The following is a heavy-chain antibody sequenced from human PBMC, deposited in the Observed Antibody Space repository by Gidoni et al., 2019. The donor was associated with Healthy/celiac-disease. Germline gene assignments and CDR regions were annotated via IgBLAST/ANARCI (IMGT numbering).Heavy chain of an antibody. V-gene: IGHV3-30*01. D-gene: IGHD5-18*01. CDR1: GSTFSSYA. CDR3: ARNTPGYSYGFPIDY. Sequence: QVQLVESGGGEVQPGRSLRLSCAASGSTFSSYAMHWVRQAPGKWLVWVAVISYDGSNKNYADSGKGRFTISRDNSKNTLYLQMNSLRAEDTAVYYCARNTPGYSYGFPIDYWGQGTLVTVSS. J-gene: IGHJ4*02. CDR2: ISYDGSNK.